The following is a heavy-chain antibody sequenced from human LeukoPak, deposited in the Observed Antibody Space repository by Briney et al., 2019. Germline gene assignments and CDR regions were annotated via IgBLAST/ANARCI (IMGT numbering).Heavy chain of an antibody. V-gene: IGHV3-23*01. CDR1: GFTFSSYG. J-gene: IGHJ4*02. Sequence: AGGSLRLSCAASGFTFSSYGMSWVRQAPGKGLEWVSAISGSGGSTYYADSVKGRFTISRDNSKNTLYLQMNSLRAEDTAIYYCAKVPLVTAFKYFDYWGQGTLVTVSS. D-gene: IGHD2-21*02. CDR2: ISGSGGST. CDR3: AKVPLVTAFKYFDY.